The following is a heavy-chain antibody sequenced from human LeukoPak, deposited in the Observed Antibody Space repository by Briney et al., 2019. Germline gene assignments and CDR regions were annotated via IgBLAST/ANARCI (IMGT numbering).Heavy chain of an antibody. V-gene: IGHV4-39*02. Sequence: SETLSLTCSVSGGSISSGVYYWGWIRQPPGKGLEWIGTIYYNGATQYSSSLKSRVTISLDTSKNQFSLNLRFLTAADTAVYYCAREDLGDCSNKQGYWGQGTLVIVSS. J-gene: IGHJ4*02. CDR2: IYYNGAT. CDR3: AREDLGDCSNKQGY. D-gene: IGHD2-21*01. CDR1: GGSISSGVYY.